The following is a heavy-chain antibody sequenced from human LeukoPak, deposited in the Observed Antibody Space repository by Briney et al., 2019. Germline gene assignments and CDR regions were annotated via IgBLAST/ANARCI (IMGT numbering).Heavy chain of an antibody. D-gene: IGHD3-9*01. Sequence: SETLSLTCTVSGGSISTFFWTWVRQSAGKGLEWIGRIYTGTTYYNPSLESRATISVDTSNNRFSLKLTSLTAADTAVYYCARGTEMTSFTGYYSFDYWGRGSLVTVSS. J-gene: IGHJ4*02. CDR2: IYTGTT. V-gene: IGHV4-4*07. CDR1: GGSISTFF. CDR3: ARGTEMTSFTGYYSFDY.